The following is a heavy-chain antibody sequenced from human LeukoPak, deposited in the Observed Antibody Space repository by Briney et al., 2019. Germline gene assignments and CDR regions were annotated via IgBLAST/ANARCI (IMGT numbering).Heavy chain of an antibody. CDR1: GGSISGYH. V-gene: IGHV4-59*08. Sequence: SDTLSLTCVVSGGSISGYHWGWIRQPPGKGLEWIGYISYTGITRDKPSLRSRVFMSVDTSKNQFSLRLSSVTAADTAVYFCARRDYSGILPYAFDVWGQGTLVAV. D-gene: IGHD4-23*01. J-gene: IGHJ3*01. CDR3: ARRDYSGILPYAFDV. CDR2: ISYTGIT.